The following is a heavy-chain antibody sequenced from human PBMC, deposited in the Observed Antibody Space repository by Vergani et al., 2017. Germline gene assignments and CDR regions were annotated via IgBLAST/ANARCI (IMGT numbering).Heavy chain of an antibody. D-gene: IGHD6-19*01. CDR3: ATDIAVAGPPDYYYYYGMDV. CDR1: GGTFSSYA. Sequence: QVQLVQSGAEVKKPGSSVKVSCKASGGTFSSYAISWVRQAPGQGLEWMGGIIPIFGTANYAQKFQGRVTITADESTSTAYMELSSLRSEDTAVYYCATDIAVAGPPDYYYYYGMDVWGQGTTVTVSS. CDR2: IIPIFGTA. J-gene: IGHJ6*02. V-gene: IGHV1-69*01.